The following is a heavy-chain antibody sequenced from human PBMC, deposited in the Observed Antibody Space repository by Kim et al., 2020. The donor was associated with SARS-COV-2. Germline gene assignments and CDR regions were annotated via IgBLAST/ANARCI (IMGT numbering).Heavy chain of an antibody. D-gene: IGHD1-26*01. Sequence: GGSLRLSCVASGFTFSNYDMHWVRRTPGEGLEWVAGVSFDGTSQPYADSVRGRFTISRDNAGNTLYLQMSSLRVEDSGVYYCVHIAGIKSLEMDVWGQGTTVTVSS. CDR3: VHIAGIKSLEMDV. J-gene: IGHJ6*02. CDR2: VSFDGTSQ. V-gene: IGHV3-30*03. CDR1: GFTFSNYD.